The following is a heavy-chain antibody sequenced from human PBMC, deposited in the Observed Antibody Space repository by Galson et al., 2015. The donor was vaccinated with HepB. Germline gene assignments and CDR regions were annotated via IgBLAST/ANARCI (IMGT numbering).Heavy chain of an antibody. CDR2: IDPSDSYT. J-gene: IGHJ4*02. V-gene: IGHV5-10-1*01. CDR3: ARHGATVTRFVLVVDK. D-gene: IGHD4-17*01. CDR1: GYSFTSHW. Sequence: QSGAEVKKSGESLTISCKGSGYSFTSHWISWVRHMPGKGLEWMGRIDPSDSYTTYSPSFQGHVSISADVSTNTAYLQWSSLKASDTAMYYCARHGATVTRFVLVVDKWGQGTLVTVSA.